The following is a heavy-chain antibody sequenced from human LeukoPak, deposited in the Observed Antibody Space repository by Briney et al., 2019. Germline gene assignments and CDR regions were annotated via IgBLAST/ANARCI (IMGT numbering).Heavy chain of an antibody. CDR3: VRGYYYDSSGWTHSYYFDY. CDR2: IYSGGST. D-gene: IGHD3-22*01. CDR1: GFTVSSNY. Sequence: GGSLRLSCAASGFTVSSNYMSWVRQAPGKGPEWVSVIYSGGSTYYADSVKGRFTISRDNSKNTLYLQMNSLRAEDTAVYYCVRGYYYDSSGWTHSYYFDYWGQGTLVTVSS. V-gene: IGHV3-53*01. J-gene: IGHJ4*02.